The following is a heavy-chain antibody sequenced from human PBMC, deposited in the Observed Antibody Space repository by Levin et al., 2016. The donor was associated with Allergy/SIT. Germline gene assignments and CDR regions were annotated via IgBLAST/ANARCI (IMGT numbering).Heavy chain of an antibody. CDR2: ISSSTRYI. Sequence: GGSLRLSCAASGFTFSFYTVNWVRQAPGKGLEWVSSISSSTRYIYYADSVKGRFAISRDNAKNSLYLEMNSLRAEDTAVYYCARGGAGGTPVLYYFDYWGQGTLVTVSS. CDR3: ARGGAGGTPVLYYFDY. J-gene: IGHJ4*02. CDR1: GFTFSFYT. D-gene: IGHD6-13*01. V-gene: IGHV3-21*01.